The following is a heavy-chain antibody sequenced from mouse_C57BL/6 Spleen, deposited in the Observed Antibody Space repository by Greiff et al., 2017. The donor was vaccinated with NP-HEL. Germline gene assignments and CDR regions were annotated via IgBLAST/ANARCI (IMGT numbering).Heavy chain of an antibody. D-gene: IGHD1-1*01. CDR1: GYTFTSYW. CDR2: IDPSDSET. J-gene: IGHJ4*01. V-gene: IGHV1-52*01. Sequence: QVQLQQPGAELVRPGSSVKLSCKASGYTFTSYWMHWVKQRPIQGLEWIGNIDPSDSETHYNQKFKDKATLTVDKSSSTAYMQLSSLTSGDSAVYYCARSIVRDDYAMDYWGQGTSVTVSS. CDR3: ARSIVRDDYAMDY.